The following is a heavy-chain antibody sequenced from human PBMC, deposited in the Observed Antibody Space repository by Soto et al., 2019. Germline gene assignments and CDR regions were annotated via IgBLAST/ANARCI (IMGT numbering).Heavy chain of an antibody. CDR2: IVVGSGNT. CDR1: GFTFTSSA. J-gene: IGHJ4*02. Sequence: QMQLVQSGPEVKKPGTSVKVSCKASGFTFTSSAVQWVRQARGQRLEWIGWIVVGSGNTNYAQKFQERVTITRDMSTSTAYMELSSLRSEDTAVYYCAAESQQLRYYFDYWGQGTLVTVSS. CDR3: AAESQQLRYYFDY. D-gene: IGHD6-13*01. V-gene: IGHV1-58*01.